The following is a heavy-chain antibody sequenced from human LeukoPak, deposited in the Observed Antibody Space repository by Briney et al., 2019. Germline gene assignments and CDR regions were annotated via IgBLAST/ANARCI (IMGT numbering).Heavy chain of an antibody. V-gene: IGHV4-34*01. CDR1: GGSFSGYY. CDR3: ARGRMYYGSGSSNWFDP. D-gene: IGHD3-10*01. Sequence: SETLSLTCAVYGGSFSGYYWSWSRQPPGKGLEWIGEINHSGSTNYNPSLKSRVTISVDTSKNQFSLKLSSVTAADTAVYYCARGRMYYGSGSSNWFDPWGQGTLVTVSS. J-gene: IGHJ5*02. CDR2: INHSGST.